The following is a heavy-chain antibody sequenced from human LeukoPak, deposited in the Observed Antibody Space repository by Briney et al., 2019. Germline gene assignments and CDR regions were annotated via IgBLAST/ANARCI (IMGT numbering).Heavy chain of an antibody. Sequence: SETLSLTCTVSGGSISSYYWSWIRQPPGKGLEWIGYIYYSGSTNYNPSLKSRVTISVDTSKNQFSLKPSSVTAADTAVYYCASCIAVAGPCLWFDPWGQGTLVTVSS. V-gene: IGHV4-59*08. CDR1: GGSISSYY. CDR3: ASCIAVAGPCLWFDP. CDR2: IYYSGST. J-gene: IGHJ5*02. D-gene: IGHD6-19*01.